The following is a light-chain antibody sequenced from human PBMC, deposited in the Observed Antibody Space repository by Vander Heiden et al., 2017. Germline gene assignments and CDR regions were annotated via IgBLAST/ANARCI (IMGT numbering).Light chain of an antibody. Sequence: QSALTQPRSVSGSPGQSVTISCTGTSSDAGGYNYVSWYQQHPGKAPKLMIYDVSKRPSGVPYRFSGSKSGNTASLTISGLQAEDEADYYCCSYAGSYVVFGGGTKLTVL. CDR3: CSYAGSYVV. J-gene: IGLJ2*01. CDR1: SSDAGGYNY. CDR2: DVS. V-gene: IGLV2-11*01.